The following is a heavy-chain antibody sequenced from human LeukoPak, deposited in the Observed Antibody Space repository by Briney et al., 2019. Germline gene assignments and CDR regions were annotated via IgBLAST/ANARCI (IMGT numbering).Heavy chain of an antibody. V-gene: IGHV1-46*01. CDR1: GYTFTGYY. CDR3: ARDNSVGDNAWWFDP. D-gene: IGHD1-26*01. J-gene: IGHJ5*02. CDR2: INPSGGST. Sequence: GASVKVSCKASGYTFTGYYLHWVRQAPGQGLEWMGIINPSGGSTSYAQKFQGRVTMTRDMSTSTDYMELSSLRSEDTAIYYRARDNSVGDNAWWFDPWGQGTLVTVSS.